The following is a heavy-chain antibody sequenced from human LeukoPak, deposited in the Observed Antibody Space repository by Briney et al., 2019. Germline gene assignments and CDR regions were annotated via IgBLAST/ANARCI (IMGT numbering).Heavy chain of an antibody. Sequence: GGSLRLSCAASESTFSNGWMTWVRQAPGKGLEWVGAIKNKIDGGTTDCAAPVRGRFTISRDDSKNTLYLQMNSLKTEDTAVYYCTTTLGGYNVYLRDFWGQGTLVTVSS. CDR2: IKNKIDGGTT. J-gene: IGHJ4*02. D-gene: IGHD5/OR15-5a*01. CDR3: TTTLGGYNVYLRDF. V-gene: IGHV3-15*01. CDR1: ESTFSNGW.